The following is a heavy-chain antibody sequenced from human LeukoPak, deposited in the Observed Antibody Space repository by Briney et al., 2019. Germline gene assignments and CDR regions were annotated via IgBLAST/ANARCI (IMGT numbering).Heavy chain of an antibody. CDR1: GGSISSYY. V-gene: IGHV4-59*01. CDR2: IYYSGST. Sequence: PSETLSLTCTVSGGSISSYYWSWIRQPPGKGLEWIGYIYYSGSTNYNPSLKSRVTISVDTSKNQFSLKLSSVTAADTAVYYCARVNGTDYGDLNPAFDIWGQGTMVTVSS. CDR3: ARVNGTDYGDLNPAFDI. D-gene: IGHD4-17*01. J-gene: IGHJ3*02.